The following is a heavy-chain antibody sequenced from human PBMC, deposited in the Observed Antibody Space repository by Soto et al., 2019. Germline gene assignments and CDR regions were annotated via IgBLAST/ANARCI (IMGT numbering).Heavy chain of an antibody. Sequence: SETLSLTFTVSVGSISNYYWSWIRQPPGKGLEWIGYIHNSGSTNYNPSLKSRITISVDTSKNQLSLKVSSVTAADTAVYYCARVYSSSWYYFDYWGQGTLVTVSS. V-gene: IGHV4-59*01. D-gene: IGHD6-13*01. CDR3: ARVYSSSWYYFDY. CDR1: VGSISNYY. J-gene: IGHJ4*02. CDR2: IHNSGST.